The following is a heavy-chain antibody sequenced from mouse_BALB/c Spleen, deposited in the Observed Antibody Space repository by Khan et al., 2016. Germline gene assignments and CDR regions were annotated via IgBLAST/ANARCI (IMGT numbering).Heavy chain of an antibody. CDR1: GYSITSDYA. V-gene: IGHV3-2*02. J-gene: IGHJ4*01. D-gene: IGHD3-3*01. CDR2: ISYSGST. Sequence: VQLKESGPGLVKPSQSLSLTCTVTGYSITSDYAWNWIRQFPGNKLEWMGYISYSGSTSYNPSLKSRISITRDTSKNQFFLQLNSVTTEDTATYYCARRADEAMDYWGQGTSVTVSS. CDR3: ARRADEAMDY.